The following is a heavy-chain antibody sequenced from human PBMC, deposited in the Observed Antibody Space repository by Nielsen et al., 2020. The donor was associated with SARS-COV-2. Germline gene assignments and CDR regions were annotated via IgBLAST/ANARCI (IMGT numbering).Heavy chain of an antibody. D-gene: IGHD5-12*01. CDR3: ARDIIDSGYED. CDR1: GGSISSYY. J-gene: IGHJ4*02. Sequence: SETLSLTCTVSGGSISSYYWSWIRQPPGKGLEWIGYIYYSGSTNYSPSLKSRVTISVDTSKNQFSLKLSSVTAADTAVYYCARDIIDSGYEDWGQGTLVTVSS. V-gene: IGHV4-59*01. CDR2: IYYSGST.